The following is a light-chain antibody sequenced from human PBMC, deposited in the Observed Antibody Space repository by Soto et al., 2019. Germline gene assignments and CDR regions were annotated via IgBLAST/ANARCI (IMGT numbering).Light chain of an antibody. CDR2: GAS. CDR1: QSVSSSY. Sequence: ELVWTQSPGTRSLSPGERATLSGRASQSVSSSYLAWYQQKPGQAPRLLIYGASSRATGIPDRFSGSGSGTDFNLTISRLETEDFAVYYCQQYGSSKITFGQGTKVDI. V-gene: IGKV3-20*01. J-gene: IGKJ1*01. CDR3: QQYGSSKIT.